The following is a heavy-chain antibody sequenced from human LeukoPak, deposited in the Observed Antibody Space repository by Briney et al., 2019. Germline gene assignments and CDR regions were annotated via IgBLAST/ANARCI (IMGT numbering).Heavy chain of an antibody. D-gene: IGHD1-1*01. J-gene: IGHJ4*02. CDR2: ISGSGGST. CDR3: AKGFQLGKKYSSFDY. V-gene: IGHV3-23*01. CDR1: GFTFSSYA. Sequence: PGGSLRLSCAASGFTFSSYAMSWVRQAPGKGLEWVSAISGSGGSTYYADSVKGRFTISRDNSKNTLYLQMNSLRAEDTAVYYCAKGFQLGKKYSSFDYWGQGTLVTVSS.